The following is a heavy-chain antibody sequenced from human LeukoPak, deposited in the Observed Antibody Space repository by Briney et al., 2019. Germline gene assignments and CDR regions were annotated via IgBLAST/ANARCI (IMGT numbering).Heavy chain of an antibody. CDR2: IYNSGST. D-gene: IGHD4-11*01. V-gene: IGHV4-39*07. J-gene: IGHJ6*02. CDR1: GGSIRSSYYY. Sequence: SETLSLTCTVSGGSIRSSYYYWGWIRQPPGKGLEWIGSIYNSGSTNYNPSLKSRVTISVDTSKNQFSLKLSSVTAADTAVYYCARERRVTTYYYGMDVWGQGTTVTVSS. CDR3: ARERRVTTYYYGMDV.